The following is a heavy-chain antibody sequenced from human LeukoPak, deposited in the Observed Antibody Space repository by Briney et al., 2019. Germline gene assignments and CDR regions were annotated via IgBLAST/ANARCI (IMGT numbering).Heavy chain of an antibody. CDR3: ARHYGRRLTRNLPLDY. V-gene: IGHV4-34*01. CDR1: GGSFSGYY. J-gene: IGHJ4*02. D-gene: IGHD2-15*01. Sequence: KSSETLSLTCAVYGGSFSGYYWSWIRQPPGKGLEWIGEINHSGSTNYNPSLKSRVTISVDTSKNQFSLKLSSVTAADTAVYYCARHYGRRLTRNLPLDYWGQGTLVTVSS. CDR2: INHSGST.